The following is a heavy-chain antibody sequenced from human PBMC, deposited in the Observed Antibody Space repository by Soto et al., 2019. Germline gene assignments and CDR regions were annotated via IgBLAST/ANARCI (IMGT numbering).Heavy chain of an antibody. CDR3: ARDSPGYSYPY. J-gene: IGHJ4*02. V-gene: IGHV1-18*01. D-gene: IGHD5-18*01. Sequence: ASVKVSCKASGYTFTSYGISWVRQAPGQGLEWMGWISAYNGNTNYAQKLQGRVTMTTDTSTSTAYMELNSLRDEDTAVYYCARDSPGYSYPYWGQGTLVTVSS. CDR1: GYTFTSYG. CDR2: ISAYNGNT.